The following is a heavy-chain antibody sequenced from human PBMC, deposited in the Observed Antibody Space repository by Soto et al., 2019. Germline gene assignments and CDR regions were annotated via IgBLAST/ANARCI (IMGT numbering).Heavy chain of an antibody. J-gene: IGHJ6*02. Sequence: EVQLVESGGGLIQPGGSLRLSCAASGFTVSSNYMSWVRQAPGKGLEWVSVIYSGGSTYYADSVKGRFTISRDNSKNTLYLQMNSLRAEDTAVYYCARGITGTTDGMDVWGQGTTVTVSS. CDR3: ARGITGTTDGMDV. V-gene: IGHV3-53*01. CDR1: GFTVSSNY. CDR2: IYSGGST. D-gene: IGHD1-20*01.